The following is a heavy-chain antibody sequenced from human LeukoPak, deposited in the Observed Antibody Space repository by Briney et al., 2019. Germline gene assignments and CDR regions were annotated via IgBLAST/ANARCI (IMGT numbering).Heavy chain of an antibody. CDR2: ISADGGNT. Sequence: QPGGSLRLSCVVSGLTFADYAMHWVRQPPGKGLEWVSFISADGGNTFSADSVKGRFTIARDNTKNSLYLQMNSLRAEDTAMYFCAKKSGKFDYWGQGTLVAVST. CDR1: GLTFADYA. V-gene: IGHV3-43*02. CDR3: AKKSGKFDY. J-gene: IGHJ4*02.